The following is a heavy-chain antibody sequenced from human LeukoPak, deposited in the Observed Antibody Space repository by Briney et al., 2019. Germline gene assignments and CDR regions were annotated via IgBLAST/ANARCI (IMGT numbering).Heavy chain of an antibody. CDR2: ISSNGGST. CDR3: VKWDTAMDGMDV. D-gene: IGHD5-18*01. Sequence: GGSLRLSCSASGFTFSSYAMHWVRQAPGKGLEYVSAISSNGGSTYYAGSVKGRFTISRDNSKNTLYLQMSSLRAEDTAVYYCVKWDTAMDGMDVWGKGTTVTVSS. CDR1: GFTFSSYA. J-gene: IGHJ6*04. V-gene: IGHV3-64D*06.